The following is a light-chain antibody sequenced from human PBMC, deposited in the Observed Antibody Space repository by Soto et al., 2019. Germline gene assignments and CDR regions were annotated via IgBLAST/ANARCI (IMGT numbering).Light chain of an antibody. V-gene: IGKV3-20*01. CDR1: QSVRSNF. J-gene: IGKJ1*01. Sequence: EIVLTHSPGTLSLSPGERATLSCRASQSVRSNFLAWYQQKPGQAPRLLIYGASNRATGIPDRFSGSGSGTDFTLTITRLEPEDFAMYYCQRYDSFRTFGQGTKVDIK. CDR2: GAS. CDR3: QRYDSFRT.